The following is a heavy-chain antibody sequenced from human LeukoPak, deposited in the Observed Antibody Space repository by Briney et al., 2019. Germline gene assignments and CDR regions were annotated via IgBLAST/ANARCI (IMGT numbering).Heavy chain of an antibody. CDR1: GGSFSGYY. CDR2: INHSGST. Sequence: SETLSLTCAVYGGSFSGYYWSWIRQPPGKGLEWIGEINHSGSTNYNPSLKSRVTISVDTSKNQFSLKLSSVTAADTAVYYCARGPRPIEAAGNYNWFDPWGQGTLVTVSS. J-gene: IGHJ5*02. CDR3: ARGPRPIEAAGNYNWFDP. V-gene: IGHV4-34*01. D-gene: IGHD6-13*01.